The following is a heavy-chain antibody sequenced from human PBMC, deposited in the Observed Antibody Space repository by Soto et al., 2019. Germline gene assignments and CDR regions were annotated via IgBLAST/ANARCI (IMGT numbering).Heavy chain of an antibody. Sequence: QVQLQESGPGLVRPSGTLSLTCAVSGGSISSGNWWSWVRQPPGKGLEWIGEIYHSGSTNYNPSLKSRVTISVDKSKNQFSLMLTSVTAADTAVYYCARGGDSSNWPARADYWGQGILVTVSS. V-gene: IGHV4-4*02. CDR2: IYHSGST. J-gene: IGHJ4*02. CDR3: ARGGDSSNWPARADY. D-gene: IGHD6-13*01. CDR1: GGSISSGNW.